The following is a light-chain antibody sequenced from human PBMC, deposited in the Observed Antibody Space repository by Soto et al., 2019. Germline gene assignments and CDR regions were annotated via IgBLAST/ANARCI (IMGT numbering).Light chain of an antibody. J-gene: IGKJ5*01. Sequence: DIQMTQSPSTLSASVGDRVTITCRASQSISSWVAWYQQKPGKGPKLLIYDASALPRGVPSRFSGSGSGTDFTLTINSLQPEDFATYYCQQAYSFPITFGQGTRLEIK. CDR1: QSISSW. V-gene: IGKV1-12*01. CDR2: DAS. CDR3: QQAYSFPIT.